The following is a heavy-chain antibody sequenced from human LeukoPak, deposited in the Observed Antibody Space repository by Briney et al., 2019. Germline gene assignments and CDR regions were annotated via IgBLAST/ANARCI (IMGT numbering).Heavy chain of an antibody. V-gene: IGHV1-24*01. CDR3: ATDDDYGGNSVFDY. D-gene: IGHD4-23*01. J-gene: IGHJ4*02. CDR2: FDPEDGET. Sequence: ASLKVSCKVSGYTLTELSMHCVRQAPGKGLEWMGGFDPEDGETIYAQKFQGRVTMTEDTSTDTAYMELSSLRSEDTAVYYCATDDDYGGNSVFDYWGQGTLVTVSS. CDR1: GYTLTELS.